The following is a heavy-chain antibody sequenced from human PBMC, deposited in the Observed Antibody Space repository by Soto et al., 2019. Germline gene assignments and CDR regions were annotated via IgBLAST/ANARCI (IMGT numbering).Heavy chain of an antibody. CDR2: ISGSGGTI. CDR3: ARETGLRSSGWSYYFDF. CDR1: GFTLSSYS. J-gene: IGHJ4*02. V-gene: IGHV3-48*02. D-gene: IGHD6-19*01. Sequence: EVQLVETGGGLVQPGGSLSLSCAASGFTLSSYSMHWVRQAPGKGLEWVSYISGSGGTIYYADSVKGRFTISRDNAKNSLSVQMNRLRDEDTAVYFCARETGLRSSGWSYYFDFWGQGTRVTVSS.